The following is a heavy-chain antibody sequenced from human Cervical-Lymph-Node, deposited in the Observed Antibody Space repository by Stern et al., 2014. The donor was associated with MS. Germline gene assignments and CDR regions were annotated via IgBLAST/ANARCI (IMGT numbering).Heavy chain of an antibody. J-gene: IGHJ6*02. CDR3: ASCGGSCSYYYYGMDV. Sequence: VQLVESGAEVKKPGASVKVSCKASGYTFTSYDMNWVRQATGQGLEWMGWMNPNSGETGYAQKFQGRVTMTRNTSISTAYMELSSLGSEDTAVYFCASCGGSCSYYYYGMDVWGQGTTVTVYS. CDR2: MNPNSGET. CDR1: GYTFTSYD. V-gene: IGHV1-8*01. D-gene: IGHD2-15*01.